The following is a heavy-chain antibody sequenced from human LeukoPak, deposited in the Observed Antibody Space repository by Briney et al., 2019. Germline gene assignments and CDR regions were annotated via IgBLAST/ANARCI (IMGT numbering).Heavy chain of an antibody. CDR3: ARIYGGGYSSSSFYIEDY. CDR1: GYSFTSHW. D-gene: IGHD6-6*01. CDR2: IDPSDSYT. Sequence: GESLKISCKGSGYSFTSHWISWVRQMPGKGLEWMGRIDPSDSYTNYSPSFQGHVTISADKSISTAYLQWSSLKASDTAMYYCARIYGGGYSSSSFYIEDYWGQGTLVTVSS. J-gene: IGHJ4*02. V-gene: IGHV5-10-1*01.